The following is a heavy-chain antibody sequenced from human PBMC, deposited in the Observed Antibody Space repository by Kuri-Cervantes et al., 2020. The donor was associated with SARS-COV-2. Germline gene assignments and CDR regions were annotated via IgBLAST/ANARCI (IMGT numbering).Heavy chain of an antibody. CDR2: IKQDGSEK. CDR1: GFTFSSYW. V-gene: IGHV3-7*03. Sequence: GGSLRLSCAASGFTFSSYWMSWVRQAPGKGLEWVANIKQDGSEKYYVDSVKGRFTISRDNAKNSLYLQMNSLRAEDTAVYYCAKIAYVVVIAGAFDLWGQGTMVTVSS. CDR3: AKIAYVVVIAGAFDL. J-gene: IGHJ3*01. D-gene: IGHD2-21*01.